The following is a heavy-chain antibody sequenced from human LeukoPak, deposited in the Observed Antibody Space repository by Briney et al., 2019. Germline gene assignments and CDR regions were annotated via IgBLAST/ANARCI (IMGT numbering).Heavy chain of an antibody. CDR2: IGWNSGDI. CDR3: AKVTDNYSSSGFDY. Sequence: GGSLRLSCAASGFTFDDYAMHWVRQAPGKGLKWVSGIGWNSGDIGYADSVKGRFTISRDNAKNSLYLQMNSLRAEDTALYYCAKVTDNYSSSGFDYWGQGTLVTVTS. V-gene: IGHV3-9*01. CDR1: GFTFDDYA. D-gene: IGHD6-6*01. J-gene: IGHJ4*02.